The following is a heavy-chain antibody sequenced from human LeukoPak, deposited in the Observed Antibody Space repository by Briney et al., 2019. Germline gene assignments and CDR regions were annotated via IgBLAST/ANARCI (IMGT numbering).Heavy chain of an antibody. CDR3: ARIPSGGRHQDY. V-gene: IGHV1-69*06. D-gene: IGHD2-15*01. J-gene: IGHJ4*02. CDR2: IIPIFGTA. Sequence: SVKVSCKASGGTFSSYAISWVRQAPGQGLEWMGRIIPIFGTANYAQKFQGRVTITADKSTSTAYTGLSSLRSEDTAVYYCARIPSGGRHQDYWGQGTLVTVSS. CDR1: GGTFSSYA.